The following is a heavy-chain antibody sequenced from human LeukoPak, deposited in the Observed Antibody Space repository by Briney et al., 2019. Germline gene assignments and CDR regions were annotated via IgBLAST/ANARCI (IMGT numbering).Heavy chain of an antibody. V-gene: IGHV4-61*01. CDR1: GGSVSSGTYY. CDR2: IYYSGNT. CDR3: AREGTTRHNYYGMDV. D-gene: IGHD1-1*01. Sequence: SETLSLTCTVSGGSVSSGTYYWSWIRQPPGKGLEWIGYIYYSGNTDYNPSLKSRVTISVDTSKNQFSLKLSSVTAAHTAVYYCAREGTTRHNYYGMDVWGQGTTVTVSS. J-gene: IGHJ6*02.